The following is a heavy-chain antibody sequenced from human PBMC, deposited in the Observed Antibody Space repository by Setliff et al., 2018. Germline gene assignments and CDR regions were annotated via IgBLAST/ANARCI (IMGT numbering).Heavy chain of an antibody. J-gene: IGHJ4*02. Sequence: SETLSLTCTVSGGSISSSYWSWIRQPPGKGLEWIGYFYHSGSMNYNPSLKGRVTMSVDTSNNQLSLKLTSVSAADTAVYYCASGGYNYGALDYWGQGALVTVSS. D-gene: IGHD5-18*01. V-gene: IGHV4-4*09. CDR2: FYHSGSM. CDR1: GGSISSSY. CDR3: ASGGYNYGALDY.